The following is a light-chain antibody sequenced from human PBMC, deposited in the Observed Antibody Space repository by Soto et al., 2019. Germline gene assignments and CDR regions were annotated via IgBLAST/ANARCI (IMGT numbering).Light chain of an antibody. CDR3: QQRSNWIT. CDR2: DAS. V-gene: IGKV3-11*01. Sequence: VVLTQSRFILTLSPWERSKLSFRASQRFRGLLAWYQQKPGQDPRLLIYDASNRATGIPARFSGSGSGTDFTLTISSLEPEDFAVYYCQQRSNWITFGQATRLEV. J-gene: IGKJ5*01. CDR1: QRFRGL.